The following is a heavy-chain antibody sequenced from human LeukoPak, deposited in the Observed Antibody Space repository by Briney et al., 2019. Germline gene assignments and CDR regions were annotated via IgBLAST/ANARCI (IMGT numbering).Heavy chain of an antibody. CDR2: IRSKANSYAT. CDR1: GLTFSGSA. CDR3: ARSYGGNSGVWFDP. J-gene: IGHJ5*02. D-gene: IGHD4-23*01. Sequence: GGSLRLSCAASGLTFSGSAMHWVRQASGKGLEWVGRIRSKANSYATAYAASVKGRFTISRDDSKNTAYLQMNSLKTEDTAVYYCARSYGGNSGVWFDPWGQGTLVTVSS. V-gene: IGHV3-73*01.